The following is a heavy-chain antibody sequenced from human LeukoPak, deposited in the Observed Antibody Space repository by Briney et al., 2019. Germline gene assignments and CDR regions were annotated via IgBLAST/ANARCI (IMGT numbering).Heavy chain of an antibody. Sequence: GGSLRLSCAASGFSFSNYAMTWVRQAPGKGLEWVSGISGSGADTYHADSVKGRFTVSRDNSENTLFLHMNSLRAADTAVYYCAIPLIHPGSYYYGPTFDYWGQGTLVAVSS. CDR3: AIPLIHPGSYYYGPTFDY. V-gene: IGHV3-23*01. D-gene: IGHD3-10*01. CDR1: GFSFSNYA. CDR2: ISGSGADT. J-gene: IGHJ4*02.